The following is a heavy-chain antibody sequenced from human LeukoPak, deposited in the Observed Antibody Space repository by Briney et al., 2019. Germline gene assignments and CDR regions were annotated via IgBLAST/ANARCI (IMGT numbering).Heavy chain of an antibody. CDR2: ISGSSNYI. D-gene: IGHD6-19*01. CDR3: AKHRGSGVAGTGGVES. CDR1: GFTFSSYS. J-gene: IGHJ4*02. V-gene: IGHV3-21*04. Sequence: PGGSLRLSCAASGFTFSSYSMNWVRQAPGKGLEWVSSISGSSNYIYYADSVRGRFTISRDNSKNTLYLQMNSLRADDTAVYYCAKHRGSGVAGTGGVESWGQGTLVTVS.